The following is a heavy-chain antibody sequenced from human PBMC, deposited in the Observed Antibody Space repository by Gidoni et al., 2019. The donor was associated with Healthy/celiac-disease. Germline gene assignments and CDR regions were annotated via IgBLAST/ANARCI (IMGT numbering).Heavy chain of an antibody. CDR3: ASLLRSTGDDWYFYL. Sequence: EVQLVQSGAEVKQPGESLKISCKGSGYSFTNHWIGWVRQSPGKGLEWKGIIYPGDSDTRYSPAFQGQVTISADKSISTAYLQWSSLKASDTAMYYCASLLRSTGDDWYFYLWGRGTLVTVSS. CDR2: IYPGDSDT. V-gene: IGHV5-51*01. CDR1: GYSFTNHW. D-gene: IGHD1-1*01. J-gene: IGHJ2*01.